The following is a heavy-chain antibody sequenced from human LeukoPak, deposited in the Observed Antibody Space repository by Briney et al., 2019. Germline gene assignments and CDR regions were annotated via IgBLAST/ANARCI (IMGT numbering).Heavy chain of an antibody. CDR2: IYPGDSDT. V-gene: IGHV5-51*01. CDR1: GYSFTSYW. D-gene: IGHD3-3*01. CDR3: ATDTIFGVVRGAFDI. J-gene: IGHJ3*02. Sequence: GESLKISCNGSGYSFTSYWIGWVRQMPGKGLEWMGIIYPGDSDTRYSPSFQGQVTISADKSFSTAYLQWSSLKASDTAMYYCATDTIFGVVRGAFDIWGQGTMVTVSS.